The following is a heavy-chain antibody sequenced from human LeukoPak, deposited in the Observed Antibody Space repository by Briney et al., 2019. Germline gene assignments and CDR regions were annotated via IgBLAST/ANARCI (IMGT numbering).Heavy chain of an antibody. CDR3: TRGWSSGGVFDI. J-gene: IGHJ3*02. CDR2: IYYSGST. Sequence: SETLSLTCTVSGGSISSYYWSWIRQPPGKGLEWIGYIYYSGSTNYNPSLKSRVTISVDTSENQFSLKLSSVTAADTAVYYCTRGWSSGGVFDIWGQGTMVTVSS. D-gene: IGHD6-19*01. V-gene: IGHV4-59*08. CDR1: GGSISSYY.